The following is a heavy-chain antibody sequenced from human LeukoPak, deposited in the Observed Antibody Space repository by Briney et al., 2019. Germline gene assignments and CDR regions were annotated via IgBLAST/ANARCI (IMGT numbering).Heavy chain of an antibody. CDR3: ARDVPLGDYEFGY. CDR1: GYTFTGYY. V-gene: IGHV1-2*02. Sequence: ASVTVSCKASGYTFTGYYMHWVRQAPGQGLEWMGWINPNSGGTNYAQKFQGRVTMTRDTSISTAYMELSRLRSDDTAVYYCARDVPLGDYEFGYWGQGTLVTVSS. CDR2: INPNSGGT. J-gene: IGHJ4*02. D-gene: IGHD4-17*01.